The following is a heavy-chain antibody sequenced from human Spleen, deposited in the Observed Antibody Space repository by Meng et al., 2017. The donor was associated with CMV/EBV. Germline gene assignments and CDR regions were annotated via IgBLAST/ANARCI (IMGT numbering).Heavy chain of an antibody. CDR3: AKDSGQHVGTFYDS. CDR1: GFTFSSYS. J-gene: IGHJ4*02. CDR2: ISSSSSTI. Sequence: GESLKISCAASGFTFSSYSMNWVRQAPGKGLEWVSYISSSSSTIYYADSVKGRFTISRDNAKNSLYLQMNSLRAEDTALYYCAKDSGQHVGTFYDSWGQGTLVTVSS. D-gene: IGHD6-6*01. V-gene: IGHV3-48*04.